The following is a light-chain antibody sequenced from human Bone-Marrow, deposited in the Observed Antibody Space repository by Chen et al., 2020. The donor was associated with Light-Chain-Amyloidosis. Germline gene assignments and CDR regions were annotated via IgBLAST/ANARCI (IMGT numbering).Light chain of an antibody. CDR2: DNI. Sequence: QSVLTQPPSVSGAPGQRVTISCTGSSSDIGAGYDVHWYQQLPGTAPKLLIYDNIKRPSGLPDRFSGSQSGTSASLAITGLQAEDEADYYCQSYDSGRSGSKVFGGGTKLTVL. V-gene: IGLV1-40*01. CDR1: SSDIGAGYD. J-gene: IGLJ2*01. CDR3: QSYDSGRSGSKV.